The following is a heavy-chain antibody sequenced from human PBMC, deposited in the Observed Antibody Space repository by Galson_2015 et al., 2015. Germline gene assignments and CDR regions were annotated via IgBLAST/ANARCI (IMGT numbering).Heavy chain of an antibody. CDR1: GFIFSNYV. CDR2: ISDNGGST. J-gene: IGHJ4*02. CDR3: AKGGHLYSSGWYYPFDY. D-gene: IGHD6-19*01. Sequence: SLRLSCAASGFIFSNYVMSWVRQAPGKGLEWVSIISDNGGSTDYADSVKGRFTISRDNSKHTLYLQMNSLRAEDTAVYYCAKGGHLYSSGWYYPFDYSGQGTLVAGSS. V-gene: IGHV3-23*01.